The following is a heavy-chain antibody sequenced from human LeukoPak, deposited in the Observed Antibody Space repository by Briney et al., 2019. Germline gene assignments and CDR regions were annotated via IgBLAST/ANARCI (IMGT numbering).Heavy chain of an antibody. CDR2: IYHDGST. CDR1: GGSISYHY. CDR3: ATYIWGRHFEC. J-gene: IGHJ4*02. Sequence: SETLSLTCTVSGGSISYHYWSWIRQPPGKGLEWIAYIYHDGSTNHNPSLKSRVTISVDTSKNQFSLNLSSVTAADTAVYYCATYIWGRHFECWGQGALVTVSS. V-gene: IGHV4-59*11. D-gene: IGHD3-16*01.